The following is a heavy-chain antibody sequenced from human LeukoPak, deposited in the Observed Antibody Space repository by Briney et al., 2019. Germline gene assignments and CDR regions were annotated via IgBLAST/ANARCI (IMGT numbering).Heavy chain of an antibody. CDR1: GFTFSSYP. CDR3: ARQDIVVVVAATAFDY. D-gene: IGHD2-15*01. Sequence: GGSLRLSCAASGFTFSSYPMSWVRQAPGKGLEWVSAISGSGDSTYYADSVKGRFTISRDNSKNTLYLQMNSLRAEDTAVYYCARQDIVVVVAATAFDYWGQGTPVTVSS. J-gene: IGHJ4*02. CDR2: ISGSGDST. V-gene: IGHV3-23*01.